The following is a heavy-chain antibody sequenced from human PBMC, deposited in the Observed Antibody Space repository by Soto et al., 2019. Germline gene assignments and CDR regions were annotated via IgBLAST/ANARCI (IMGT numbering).Heavy chain of an antibody. V-gene: IGHV3-48*02. CDR1: GFTFSSYS. CDR2: ISSSSSTI. J-gene: IGHJ4*02. D-gene: IGHD3-3*01. CDR3: AREAFHYDFWSGSNLALDY. Sequence: QSGGSLRLSCAASGFTFSSYSMNWVRQAPGKGLEWVSYISSSSSTIYYADSVKGRFTISRDNAKNSLYLQMNSLRDEDTAVYYCAREAFHYDFWSGSNLALDYWGQGTLVTVSS.